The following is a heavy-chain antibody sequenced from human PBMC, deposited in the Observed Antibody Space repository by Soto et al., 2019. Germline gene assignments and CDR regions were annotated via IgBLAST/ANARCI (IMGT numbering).Heavy chain of an antibody. J-gene: IGHJ5*02. CDR3: ARGISKYSSWYEPHTWFDA. Sequence: PSEPLSQTYNFSGSPIKTPNYYRSWMPHSPGKGMEWIGYLFFIVGFQYIPSLRTLIIMSLDTSKKHFSLKMRSVTGADTAVYYCARGISKYSSWYEPHTWFDAWGQG. CDR1: GSPIKTPNYY. D-gene: IGHD6-13*01. CDR2: LFFIVGF. V-gene: IGHV4-30-4*02.